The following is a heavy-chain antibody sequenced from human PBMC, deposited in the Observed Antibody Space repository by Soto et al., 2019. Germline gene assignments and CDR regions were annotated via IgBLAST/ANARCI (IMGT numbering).Heavy chain of an antibody. V-gene: IGHV1-69*13. Sequence: SLKVYCKSSGDSFSSDAISWLRQKHEQGLEWMGGIIPIFGTANYAQKFQGRVTITADESTSTAYMELSSLRSEDTAVYYCASGAHVEYDFCTALDYWGQRTLLTVSS. CDR2: IIPIFGTA. D-gene: IGHD3-3*01. J-gene: IGHJ4*02. CDR1: GDSFSSDA. CDR3: ASGAHVEYDFCTALDY.